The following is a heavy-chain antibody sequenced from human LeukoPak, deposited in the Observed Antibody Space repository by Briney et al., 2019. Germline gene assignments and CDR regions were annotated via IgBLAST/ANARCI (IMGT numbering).Heavy chain of an antibody. CDR2: ISVYNGNT. J-gene: IGHJ4*02. D-gene: IGHD3-22*01. CDR3: ARETDSMVDY. Sequence: ASVKVSCKASGFTFTSYVISWVRQAPGQGLEWMGWISVYNGNTNYAQKLQGRVTMTTDTSTGTAYMELRSLRSDDTAVYYCARETDSMVDYWGQGTLVTVSS. CDR1: GFTFTSYV. V-gene: IGHV1-18*04.